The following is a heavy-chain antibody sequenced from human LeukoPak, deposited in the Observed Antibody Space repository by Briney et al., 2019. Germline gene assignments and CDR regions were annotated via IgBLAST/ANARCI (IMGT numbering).Heavy chain of an antibody. D-gene: IGHD6-19*01. V-gene: IGHV1-2*02. CDR2: IIPNSGGT. Sequence: ASVKVSCKASGYTFTDNYMHWVRQAPGQGLEWMGWIIPNSGGTNSAQKFQGRVTMTRDTSISTAYMELSSLTSDDTAVYYCARGDLKSGWYGYWGQGTLVTVSS. J-gene: IGHJ4*02. CDR1: GYTFTDNY. CDR3: ARGDLKSGWYGY.